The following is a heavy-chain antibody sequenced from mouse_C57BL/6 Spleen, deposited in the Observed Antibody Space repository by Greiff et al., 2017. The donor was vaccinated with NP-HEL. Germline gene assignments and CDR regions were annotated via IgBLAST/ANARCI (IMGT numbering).Heavy chain of an antibody. V-gene: IGHV1-61*01. CDR3: ARATVVAYWYFDV. Sequence: QVQLQQPGAELVRPGSSVKLSCKASGYTFTSYWMDWVKQRPGQGLEWIGNLYPSDSETHYNQEFKDKATLTVDQSSSTAYMQIRRLTSADSAVYYCARATVVAYWYFDVWGTGTTVTVSS. J-gene: IGHJ1*03. CDR2: LYPSDSET. CDR1: GYTFTSYW. D-gene: IGHD1-1*01.